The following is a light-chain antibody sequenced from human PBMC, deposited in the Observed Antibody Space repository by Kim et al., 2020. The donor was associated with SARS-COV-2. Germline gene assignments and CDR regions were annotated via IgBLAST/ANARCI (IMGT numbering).Light chain of an antibody. CDR1: QSSSSW. J-gene: IGKJ1*01. CDR2: KAS. Sequence: DIQMTQSPSTLSASAGDRVAITCRASQSSSSWLAWYQQKPGKAPKLLIYKASSLESGVPARFSGSGSGTEFTLTISSLQPDDFATYYYQQYKSYSWTFGQGTKVDIK. CDR3: QQYKSYSWT. V-gene: IGKV1-5*03.